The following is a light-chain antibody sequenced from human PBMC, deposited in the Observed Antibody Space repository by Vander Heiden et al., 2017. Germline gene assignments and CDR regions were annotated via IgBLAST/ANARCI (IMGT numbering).Light chain of an antibody. J-gene: IGKJ2*01. Sequence: DIVMTQSPLSLPVTPGEPASISCRSSQSLLHSNGYNYLDWYLQKPGQSPQLLIYLGSNRASPVPDRCNGSASGTDFTLKISRVEAEDVGVYYCRQALQAPQTFGQGTKMEIK. CDR1: QSLLHSNGYNY. V-gene: IGKV2-28*01. CDR2: LGS. CDR3: RQALQAPQT.